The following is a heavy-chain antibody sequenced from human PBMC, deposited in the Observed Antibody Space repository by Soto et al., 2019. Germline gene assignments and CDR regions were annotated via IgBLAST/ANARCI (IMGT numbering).Heavy chain of an antibody. CDR1: GGSFSGYY. V-gene: IGHV4-34*01. D-gene: IGHD2-2*01. CDR2: INHSGST. J-gene: IGHJ4*02. CDR3: ARPRGDCSSTSCGDKTYDY. Sequence: SETLSLTCAVYGGSFSGYYWSWIRQPPGKGLEWIGEINHSGSTNYNPSLKSRVTISVDTSKNQFSLKLSSVTAADTAVYYCARPRGDCSSTSCGDKTYDYWGQGTLVTVSS.